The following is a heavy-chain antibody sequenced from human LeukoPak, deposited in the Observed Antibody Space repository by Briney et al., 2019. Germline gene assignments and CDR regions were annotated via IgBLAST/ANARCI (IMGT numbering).Heavy chain of an antibody. CDR1: GGSISSYY. D-gene: IGHD5-18*01. CDR2: IYYSGST. V-gene: IGHV4-59*08. Sequence: PSETLSLTCTVSGGSISSYYWSWIRQPPGKGLGWIGFIYYSGSTNYNTSLKSQVTISVDTSKNQFSLKLSSVTAADTAVYYCARHIHVDTAMLGMGVWGQGTMVTVSS. CDR3: ARHIHVDTAMLGMGV. J-gene: IGHJ6*02.